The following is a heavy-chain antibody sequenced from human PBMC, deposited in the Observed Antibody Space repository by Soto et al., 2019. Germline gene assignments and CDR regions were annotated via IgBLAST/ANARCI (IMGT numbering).Heavy chain of an antibody. V-gene: IGHV4-4*02. CDR2: MHHSGNT. J-gene: IGHJ3*02. CDR3: AKLWFGDNDAFDI. CDR1: GASVASDEW. D-gene: IGHD3-10*01. Sequence: SETLSLTCAVSGASVASDEWWNWVRQPPGKGLEWIGEMHHSGNTNYNPSLKTRVTISIDKSKNQFSLKLTSLTAADTAVYYCAKLWFGDNDAFDIWGQGTMVTVSS.